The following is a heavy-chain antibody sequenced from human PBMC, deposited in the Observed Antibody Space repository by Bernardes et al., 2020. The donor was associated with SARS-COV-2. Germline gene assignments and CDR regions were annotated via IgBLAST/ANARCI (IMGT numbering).Heavy chain of an antibody. J-gene: IGHJ4*02. CDR3: ARAQYSGYDHYFDY. CDR1: GFTFSSYW. Sequence: GSLRLSCAASGFTFSSYWMSWVRQAPGKGLEWVANIKQDGSEKYYVDSVKGRFTISRDNAKNSLYLQMNSLRAEDTAVYYCARAQYSGYDHYFDYWGQGTLVTVSS. CDR2: IKQDGSEK. V-gene: IGHV3-7*04. D-gene: IGHD5-12*01.